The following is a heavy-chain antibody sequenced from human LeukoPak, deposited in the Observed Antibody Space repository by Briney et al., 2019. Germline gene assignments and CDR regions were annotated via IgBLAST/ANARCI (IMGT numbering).Heavy chain of an antibody. CDR1: GFTFSNAW. CDR3: TTEIAVAHYYYYGMDV. J-gene: IGHJ6*02. V-gene: IGHV3-15*01. CDR2: IKSKTDGGTT. D-gene: IGHD6-19*01. Sequence: PGGSLRLSCAASGFTFSNAWMSWVRQAPGKGLEWVGRIKSKTDGGTTDYAAPVKGRFTISRDDSKNTLYLQMNSLKTEDTAVYYCTTEIAVAHYYYYGMDVWGQGTTVTVSS.